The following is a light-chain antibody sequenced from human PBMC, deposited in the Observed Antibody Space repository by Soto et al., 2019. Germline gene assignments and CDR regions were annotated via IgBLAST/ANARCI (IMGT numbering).Light chain of an antibody. CDR2: DVT. Sequence: QSVLAQPASVSGSPGQAITISCTGTSSDVGGYKYVSWYQHHPGKAPKLIIYDVTNRPSGVSNPFSGSKSGNTASLTISGLQPEVEADYYCSSYTTSNTRQIVFGTGTKVTVL. V-gene: IGLV2-14*03. CDR3: SSYTTSNTRQIV. CDR1: SSDVGGYKY. J-gene: IGLJ1*01.